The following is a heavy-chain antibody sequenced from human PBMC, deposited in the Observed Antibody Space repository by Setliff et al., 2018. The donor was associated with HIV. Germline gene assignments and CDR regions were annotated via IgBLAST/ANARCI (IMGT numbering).Heavy chain of an antibody. CDR1: GDSISTNSYF. J-gene: IGHJ4*02. V-gene: IGHV4-39*07. CDR2: IFYSGTT. D-gene: IGHD3-3*01. CDR3: ARQHPFLEWLPPHFDQ. Sequence: SETLSLTCSVSGDSISTNSYFWGWVRQPPGKGLEWIGSIFYSGTTYYNPSLKSRVTMSVDTSKNQFSLRLNSVTAADTALYYCARQHPFLEWLPPHFDQWGQGTLVTVSS.